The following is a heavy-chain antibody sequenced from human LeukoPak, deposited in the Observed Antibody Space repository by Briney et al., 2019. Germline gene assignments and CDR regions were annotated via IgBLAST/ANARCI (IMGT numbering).Heavy chain of an antibody. V-gene: IGHV4-59*08. CDR2: IYYSGST. J-gene: IGHJ6*03. CDR3: ARHSRSWNYYYYYMDV. Sequence: SETLSLTCTVSGGSISSYYWSWIRQPPGKGLEWIGYIYYSGSTNYNPSLKSRVTISVDTSKNQFSLKLSSVTAADTAVYYCARHSRSWNYYYYYMDVWGKGTTVTVSS. CDR1: GGSISSYY. D-gene: IGHD1-26*01.